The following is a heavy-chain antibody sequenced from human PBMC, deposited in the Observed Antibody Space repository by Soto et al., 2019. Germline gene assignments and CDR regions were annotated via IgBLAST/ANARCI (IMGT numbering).Heavy chain of an antibody. CDR1: GFTFSSYA. Sequence: QVQLVESGGGVVQPGRSLRLSCAASGFTFSSYAMHWVRQAPGKGLEWVAVISYDGSNKYYADSVKGRFTISRDNSKNTLYLQMNSLRAEDTAVYYCARVQWLLLHHYGMDVWGQGTTVTVSS. V-gene: IGHV3-30-3*01. J-gene: IGHJ6*02. D-gene: IGHD3-22*01. CDR2: ISYDGSNK. CDR3: ARVQWLLLHHYGMDV.